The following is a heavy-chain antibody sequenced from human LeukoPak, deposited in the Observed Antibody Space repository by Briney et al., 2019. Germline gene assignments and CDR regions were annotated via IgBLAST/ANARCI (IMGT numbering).Heavy chain of an antibody. CDR1: GGSISRYY. D-gene: IGHD5-18*01. J-gene: IGHJ6*03. V-gene: IGHV4-59*01. CDR2: IYYSGST. CDR3: AGSSGYSYGYYYYYYMDV. Sequence: SETLSLTCTVSGGSISRYYWSWIRQPPGKGLEWIGYIYYSGSTNYNPSLKSRVTISVDTSKNQFSLKLSSVTAADTAVYYCAGSSGYSYGYYYYYYMDVWGKGTTVTVSS.